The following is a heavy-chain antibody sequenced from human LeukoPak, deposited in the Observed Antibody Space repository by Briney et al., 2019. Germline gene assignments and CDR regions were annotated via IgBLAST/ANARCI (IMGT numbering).Heavy chain of an antibody. D-gene: IGHD2-2*01. V-gene: IGHV4-61*02. Sequence: SETLSLTCTVSGGSISSGSYYWSWIRQPAGKGLEWIGRIYTSGSTNYNPSLKSRVTISVDTSKNQFSLKLSSATAADTAVYYCAREIVVVPAAIWFDPWGQGTLVTVSS. CDR1: GGSISSGSYY. CDR2: IYTSGST. CDR3: AREIVVVPAAIWFDP. J-gene: IGHJ5*02.